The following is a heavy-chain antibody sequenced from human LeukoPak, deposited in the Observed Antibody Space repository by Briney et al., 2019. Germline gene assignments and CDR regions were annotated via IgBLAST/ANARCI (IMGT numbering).Heavy chain of an antibody. D-gene: IGHD3-10*01. J-gene: IGHJ5*02. Sequence: GGSLRLSCAASGFTFSSYGMHWVRQAPGKGLEWVAFIRYDGSNRYYADSVKGRFTISRDNSKNTLYLQMNSLRAEDTAVYYCAKMVRGPLNWFDPWGQGTLVTVSS. CDR1: GFTFSSYG. V-gene: IGHV3-30*02. CDR2: IRYDGSNR. CDR3: AKMVRGPLNWFDP.